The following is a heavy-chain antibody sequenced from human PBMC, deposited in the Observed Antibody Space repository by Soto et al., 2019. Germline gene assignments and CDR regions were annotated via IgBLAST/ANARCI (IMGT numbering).Heavy chain of an antibody. Sequence: EVQLLESGGGLVQPGGSLRLSCAASGFTFSSYAMSWVRQAPGKGLEWVSAISGSGGSTYYADSVKGRFTISRDNYKNTLYLKRNSRRAEDRAIYHCAKELVDGEPDYGLCVWGQGTTVTVPS. CDR1: GFTFSSYA. V-gene: IGHV3-23*01. CDR2: ISGSGGST. D-gene: IGHD1-26*01. J-gene: IGHJ6*02. CDR3: AKELVDGEPDYGLCV.